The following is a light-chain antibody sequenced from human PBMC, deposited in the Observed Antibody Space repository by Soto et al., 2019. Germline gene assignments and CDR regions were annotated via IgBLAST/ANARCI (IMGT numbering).Light chain of an antibody. J-gene: IGKJ1*01. V-gene: IGKV1-5*03. CDR2: KAS. CDR3: QQYHSYRT. CDR1: QTIDNW. Sequence: DIQMTQSPSTLSSSVGDTVTISCRASQTIDNWVAWYQQKPGKAPKLLISKASTLESGVPSRFRGSGSGTEFTLPISSLQPDDFATYYCQQYHSYRTFGQGTKVEI.